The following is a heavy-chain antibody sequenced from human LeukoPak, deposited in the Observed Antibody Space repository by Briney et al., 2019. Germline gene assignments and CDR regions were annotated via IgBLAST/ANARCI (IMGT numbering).Heavy chain of an antibody. J-gene: IGHJ3*02. V-gene: IGHV1-69*05. CDR2: IIPIFGTA. CDR1: GYTFTGYY. CDR3: ASRSVLMVYAPDAFDI. Sequence: SVKVSCKASGYTFTGYYMHWVRQAPGQGLEWMGRIIPIFGTANYAQKFQGRVTITTDEPTSTAYMELSSLRSEDTAVYYCASRSVLMVYAPDAFDIWGQGTMVTVSS. D-gene: IGHD2-8*01.